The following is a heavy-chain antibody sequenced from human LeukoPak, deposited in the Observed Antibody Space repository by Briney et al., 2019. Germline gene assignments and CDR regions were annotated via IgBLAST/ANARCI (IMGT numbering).Heavy chain of an antibody. J-gene: IGHJ6*02. D-gene: IGHD3-3*01. Sequence: GGSLRLSCAASGFTFSTYSMNWVRQAPGKGVEWVSSISGSSDYIFYADSVKGRFTMSRDNAKSSLYLQMNSLRAEDTAVYYCARVLFGYYGVDVWGQGTTVTVSS. V-gene: IGHV3-21*01. CDR2: ISGSSDYI. CDR1: GFTFSTYS. CDR3: ARVLFGYYGVDV.